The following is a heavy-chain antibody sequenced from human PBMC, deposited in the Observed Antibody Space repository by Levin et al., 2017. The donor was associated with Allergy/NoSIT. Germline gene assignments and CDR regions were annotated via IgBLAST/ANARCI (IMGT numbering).Heavy chain of an antibody. J-gene: IGHJ6*02. CDR2: ISGSSSTK. D-gene: IGHD4/OR15-4a*01. Sequence: GGSLRLSCAASGFTFSSYSMNWVRQAPGKGLEWLSYISGSSSTKYYADSVKGRFTISRDNAKNSLYLQMNSLRDEDTAVYYCARDPYYGAYYGMDVWGQGTTVTVSS. V-gene: IGHV3-48*02. CDR1: GFTFSSYS. CDR3: ARDPYYGAYYGMDV.